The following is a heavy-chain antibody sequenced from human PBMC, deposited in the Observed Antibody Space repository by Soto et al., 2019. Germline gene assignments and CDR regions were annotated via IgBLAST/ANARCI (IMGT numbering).Heavy chain of an antibody. CDR2: ISYDGSNK. D-gene: IGHD6-13*01. CDR1: GFTFSSYS. J-gene: IGHJ4*02. CDR3: ARSYSSSWYFEY. V-gene: IGHV3-30-3*01. Sequence: QVPLVESGGGVVQPGRSLRLSCAASGFTFSSYSMHWVRQAPGKGLEWVAVISYDGSNKYYADSVKGRFTISRDNSKNTLYLQMNSLRAEDTAVYYCARSYSSSWYFEYWGQGTLVTVSS.